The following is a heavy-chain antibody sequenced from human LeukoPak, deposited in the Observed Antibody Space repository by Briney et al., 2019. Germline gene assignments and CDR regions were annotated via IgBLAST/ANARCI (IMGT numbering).Heavy chain of an antibody. CDR3: ASVDVGFALLLRY. D-gene: IGHD2-15*01. CDR1: GGSFSGYY. Sequence: SETLSLTCAVYGGSFSGYYWSWFRQPPGKGLEWIGEINHSGSTNYNPSLKSRVTISVDTSKNQFSLKLSSVTAADTAVYYCASVDVGFALLLRYWGQGTLVTVS. J-gene: IGHJ4*02. V-gene: IGHV4-34*01. CDR2: INHSGST.